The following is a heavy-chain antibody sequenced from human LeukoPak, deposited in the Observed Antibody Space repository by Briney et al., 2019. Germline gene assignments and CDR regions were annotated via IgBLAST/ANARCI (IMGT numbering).Heavy chain of an antibody. J-gene: IGHJ3*01. CDR2: ISYDGRNK. CDR3: AKPRDIDSWAFDV. V-gene: IGHV3-30*18. CDR1: EFTFNNHD. D-gene: IGHD2-15*01. Sequence: PGGSLRLSCAASEFTFNNHDMHWVRQAPGKGLEWVAAISYDGRNKYYADSVEGRFTISRDSSKNTLNLQMNSLRTEDTAVFYCAKPRDIDSWAFDVWGQGTMVTVSS.